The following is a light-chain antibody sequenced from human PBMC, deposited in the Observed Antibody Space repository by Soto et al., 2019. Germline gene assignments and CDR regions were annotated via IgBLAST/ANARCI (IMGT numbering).Light chain of an antibody. CDR3: QQSYSTLRT. J-gene: IGKJ1*01. CDR1: QSISNY. CDR2: AAS. V-gene: IGKV1-39*01. Sequence: DIQMTQSPSSLSASVGDRVTITCRASQSISNYLNWYQQKPGKAPKLLIYAASSLQSGVPSRFSGSGSGTDFTLTISSLQPEDFATYYCQQSYSTLRTFGQGTKVEI.